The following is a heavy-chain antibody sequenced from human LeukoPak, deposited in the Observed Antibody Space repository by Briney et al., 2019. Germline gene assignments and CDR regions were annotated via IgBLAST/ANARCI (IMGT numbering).Heavy chain of an antibody. Sequence: SETLSLTCAVYGGSFSGYYWSWIRQPPGKGLEWIGEINHSGSTNYNPSLKSRVTISVDTSKNQFSLKLSSVTAADTAVYYCARGSGSRYYYYYMDVWGKGTTVTVSS. CDR1: GGSFSGYY. D-gene: IGHD1-26*01. V-gene: IGHV4-34*01. CDR2: INHSGST. CDR3: ARGSGSRYYYYYMDV. J-gene: IGHJ6*03.